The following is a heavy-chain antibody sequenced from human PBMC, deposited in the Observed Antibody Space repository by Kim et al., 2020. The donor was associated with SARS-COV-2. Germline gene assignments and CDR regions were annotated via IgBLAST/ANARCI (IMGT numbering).Heavy chain of an antibody. J-gene: IGHJ4*02. CDR1: GGTFSSYA. V-gene: IGHV1-69*13. D-gene: IGHD3-22*01. CDR2: IIPIFGTA. Sequence: SVKVSCKASGGTFSSYAISWVRQAPGQGLEWMGGIIPIFGTANYAQKFQGRVTITADESTSTAYMELSSLRSEDTAVYYCARVGGDYYDSSGYRYYFDYWGQGTLVTVSS. CDR3: ARVGGDYYDSSGYRYYFDY.